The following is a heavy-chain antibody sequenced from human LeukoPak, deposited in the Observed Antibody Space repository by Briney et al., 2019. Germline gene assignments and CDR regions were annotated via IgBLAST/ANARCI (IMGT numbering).Heavy chain of an antibody. D-gene: IGHD3-10*01. Sequence: ASVKVSCKASGYTFTDYYIHWVRQAPGQGLEWMGRINPNSGGTFYAQNFQGRVTMTRDTSSTTAYMDLSRLRSDDTAMYYCAREYFGDLRAFDYWGQGALVTVSS. V-gene: IGHV1-2*06. CDR1: GYTFTDYY. J-gene: IGHJ4*02. CDR3: AREYFGDLRAFDY. CDR2: INPNSGGT.